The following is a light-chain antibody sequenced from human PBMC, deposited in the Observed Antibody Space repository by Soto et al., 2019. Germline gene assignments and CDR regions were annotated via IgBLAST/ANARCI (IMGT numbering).Light chain of an antibody. Sequence: QSVLTQPASVSGSPGQSITISCTGTSSDVGSYNYVSWYQHHPGKAPRLMIYASSNRPSGVSHRFSGSRSGNTASLTISGLQDEDEADYYCSSYTSGSTLYVFGTGTKVTVL. J-gene: IGLJ1*01. V-gene: IGLV2-14*01. CDR1: SSDVGSYNY. CDR2: ASS. CDR3: SSYTSGSTLYV.